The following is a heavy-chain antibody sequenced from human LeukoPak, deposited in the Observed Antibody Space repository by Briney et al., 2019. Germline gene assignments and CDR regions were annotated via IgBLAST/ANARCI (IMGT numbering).Heavy chain of an antibody. CDR2: IVPDGRDT. D-gene: IGHD3-10*01. CDR3: SGRYGPGPV. J-gene: IGHJ4*02. Sequence: SVKVSFKASGYTFSAHHIHWVRQAPGQGLEWMGWIVPDGRDTKYAEKFQGRMTLTVDTSITTAYMELHSLTSDDTGVYYCSGRYGPGPVWGQGALITASS. CDR1: GYTFSAHH. V-gene: IGHV1-2*02.